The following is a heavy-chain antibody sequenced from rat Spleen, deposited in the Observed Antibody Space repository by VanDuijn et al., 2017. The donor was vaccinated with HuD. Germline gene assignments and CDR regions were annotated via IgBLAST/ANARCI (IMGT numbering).Heavy chain of an antibody. D-gene: IGHD1-1*01. Sequence: EVQLQESGPGLVKPSQSLSLTCSVTGSSITSNYWGWIRKFPGNKMEWMGYISYSGSTSYNPSLKSRISIARDTSKNQFFLQLNSVTTEDTATYYCARYYSGDYFDYWGQGVMVTVSS. CDR1: GSSITSNY. V-gene: IGHV3-1*01. CDR3: ARYYSGDYFDY. CDR2: ISYSGST. J-gene: IGHJ2*01.